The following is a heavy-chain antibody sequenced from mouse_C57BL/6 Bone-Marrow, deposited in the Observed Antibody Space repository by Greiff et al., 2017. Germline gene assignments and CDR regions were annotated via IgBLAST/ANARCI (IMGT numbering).Heavy chain of an antibody. J-gene: IGHJ2*01. CDR1: GYAFTNYL. CDR3: ARYYYGSYFDY. CDR2: INPGSGGT. V-gene: IGHV1-54*01. Sequence: VQLQQSGAELVRPGTSVQVSCKASGYAFTNYLIEWVKQRPGQGLEWIGVINPGSGGTNYNEKFKGKATLTADKSSSTAYMQLSSLTSEDSAVYFCARYYYGSYFDYWGQGTTLTVSS. D-gene: IGHD1-1*01.